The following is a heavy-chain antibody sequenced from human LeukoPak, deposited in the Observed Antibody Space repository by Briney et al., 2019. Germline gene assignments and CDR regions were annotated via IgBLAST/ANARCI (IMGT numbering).Heavy chain of an antibody. J-gene: IGHJ4*02. V-gene: IGHV4-34*01. CDR2: INHNGTT. D-gene: IGHD2-15*01. Sequence: SETLSLTCAAYGGSFNNSYWTWIRQSPGKRLEWIGEINHNGTTRYNKPLKSRVTISIDTSKNQFSLKLSSVTAADTAVYYCARVRRVWVDSGVYCSGGSCYGPLDYWGQGTLVTVSS. CDR1: GGSFNNSY. CDR3: ARVRRVWVDSGVYCSGGSCYGPLDY.